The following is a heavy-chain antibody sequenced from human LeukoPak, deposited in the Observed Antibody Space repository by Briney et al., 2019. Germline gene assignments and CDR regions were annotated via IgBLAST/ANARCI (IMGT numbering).Heavy chain of an antibody. J-gene: IGHJ5*02. CDR1: GGSISSGGYS. Sequence: SQTLSLTCAVSGGSISSGGYSWSWIRQPPGKGLEWIGYIYHSGSTYYNPSLKSRVTISVDRSKNQFSLKLSSVTAADTAVYYCARWITTYLFDPWGQGTLVTVSS. V-gene: IGHV4-30-2*01. CDR3: ARWITTYLFDP. D-gene: IGHD3-22*01. CDR2: IYHSGST.